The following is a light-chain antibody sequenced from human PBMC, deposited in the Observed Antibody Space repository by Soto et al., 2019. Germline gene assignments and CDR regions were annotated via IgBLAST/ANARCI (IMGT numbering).Light chain of an antibody. Sequence: APAQPGPRSGAPGQAVPLSRPGTNSEVGGYNYVSWYQQHPGKAPKLMIYEVSNRPSGVSNRFSGSKSGNTASLTISGLQAEDEADYYCSSYTSSSTLFVFGTGTKV. CDR2: EVS. V-gene: IGLV2-14*01. CDR3: SSYTSSSTLFV. CDR1: NSEVGGYNY. J-gene: IGLJ1*01.